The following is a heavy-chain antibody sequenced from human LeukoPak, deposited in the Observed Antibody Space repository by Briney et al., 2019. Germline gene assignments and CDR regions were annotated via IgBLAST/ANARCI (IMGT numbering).Heavy chain of an antibody. CDR3: GRQPPDWASFDF. J-gene: IGHJ4*02. D-gene: IGHD3/OR15-3a*01. CDR2: IYFTGET. Sequence: SETLSLTCTVSGGSIISCSWSWIRQSPGKGLEWIAYIYFTGETNYNPSVQSRVTISVDTSKNQFSLRLNSVTAADTAVYYCGRQPPDWASFDFWGQGALVTVSS. CDR1: GGSIISCS. V-gene: IGHV4-59*08.